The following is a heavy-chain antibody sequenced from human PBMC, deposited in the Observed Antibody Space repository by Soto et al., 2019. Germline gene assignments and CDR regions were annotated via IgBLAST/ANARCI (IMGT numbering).Heavy chain of an antibody. J-gene: IGHJ6*02. CDR3: ARDPNIVLVPVFLMSYYHYYGMEF. D-gene: IGHD2-2*01. V-gene: IGHV3-30*03. CDR2: VSHDGTLY. CDR1: GFTYSSCA. Sequence: GGSLRLSCAASGFTYSSCAMHWVRQVPGKGLEWLAVVSHDGTLYPYADSVKGRFSISRDNSKKTLYLQMYSLRPEDTAVYYCARDPNIVLVPVFLMSYYHYYGMEFWGQGTTVTVSS.